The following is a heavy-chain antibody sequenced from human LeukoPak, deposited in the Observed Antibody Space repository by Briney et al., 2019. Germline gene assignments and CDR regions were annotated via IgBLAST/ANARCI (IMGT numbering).Heavy chain of an antibody. V-gene: IGHV3-21*01. CDR1: GFAFSSYG. Sequence: GGSLRLSCAASGFAFSSYGMHWVRQAPGKGLEWVSSISSSSSYIYYADSVKGRFTISRDNAKNSLYLQMNSLRAEDTAVYYCALHRGYYYGMDVWGQGTTVTVSS. CDR3: ALHRGYYYGMDV. CDR2: ISSSSSYI. J-gene: IGHJ6*02.